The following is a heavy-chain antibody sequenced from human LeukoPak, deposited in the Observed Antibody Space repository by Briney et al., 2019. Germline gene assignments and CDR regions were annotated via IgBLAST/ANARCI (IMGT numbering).Heavy chain of an antibody. CDR3: ARSPRWGSGYQHPLDY. V-gene: IGHV1-69*04. CDR2: IIPILGIA. J-gene: IGHJ4*02. Sequence: ASVKVSCKASGGTSSSYAISWVRQAPGQGLEWMGRIIPILGIANYAQKFQGRVTITADKSTSTAYMELSSLRSEDTAVYYCARSPRWGSGYQHPLDYWGQGTLVTVSS. CDR1: GGTSSSYA. D-gene: IGHD3-22*01.